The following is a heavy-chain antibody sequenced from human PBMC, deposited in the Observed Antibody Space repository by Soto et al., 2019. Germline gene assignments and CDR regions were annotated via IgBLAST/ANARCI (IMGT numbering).Heavy chain of an antibody. D-gene: IGHD3-22*01. Sequence: EVQLVESGGGLVQPGGSLRLSCVASGFIFNSYSMNWVRQAPGKGLEWISYINSGSTSVFYADSVKGRFTISRDNAKNSLYLQMNSLRAEDTAVYYCGSSASPDAYWGQGTLVTVS. CDR2: INSGSTSV. CDR1: GFIFNSYS. J-gene: IGHJ4*02. CDR3: GSSASPDAY. V-gene: IGHV3-48*01.